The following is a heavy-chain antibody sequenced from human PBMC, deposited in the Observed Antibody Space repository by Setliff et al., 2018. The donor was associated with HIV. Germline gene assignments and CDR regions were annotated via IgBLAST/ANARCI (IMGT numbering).Heavy chain of an antibody. CDR3: AREYSSSSGGGAFDY. Sequence: ASVKVSCKASGYTFTSYYMHWVRQAPGQGLEWMGIINPSGGSKSYAQKFQGRVTMTRDTSTSTVYMELSSLRSEDTAVYYCAREYSSSSGGGAFDYWGQGTLVTVSS. D-gene: IGHD6-6*01. CDR2: INPSGGSK. CDR1: GYTFTSYY. J-gene: IGHJ4*02. V-gene: IGHV1-46*01.